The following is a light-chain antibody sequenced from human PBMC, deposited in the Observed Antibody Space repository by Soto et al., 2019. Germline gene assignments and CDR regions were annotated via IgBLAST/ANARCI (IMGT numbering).Light chain of an antibody. Sequence: DMFMTQSPATLSVSPGERATLSCRASQGVSSNLAWYQQKPGQAPRLLIYDASTRATGIPARFSGSGSGTEFTLTISGLQSEDFAVYYCQQYDTWPPGTFGQGTKVDIK. CDR1: QGVSSN. V-gene: IGKV3-15*01. CDR3: QQYDTWPPGT. CDR2: DAS. J-gene: IGKJ1*01.